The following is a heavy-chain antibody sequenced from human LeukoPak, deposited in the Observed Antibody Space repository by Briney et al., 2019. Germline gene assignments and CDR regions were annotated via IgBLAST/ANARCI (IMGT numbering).Heavy chain of an antibody. CDR2: ISLTGLT. Sequence: PSETLSLTCGVSGGSISNTNWWSWVRQPPGQGLEWIGEISLTGLTHYNPSLESRVTVSLDKSKDQLSLNLTSVTAADTAVYYCSRENGAFSPFGYWGQGTLVTVLS. CDR1: GGSISNTNW. V-gene: IGHV4-4*02. D-gene: IGHD2-8*01. J-gene: IGHJ4*02. CDR3: SRENGAFSPFGY.